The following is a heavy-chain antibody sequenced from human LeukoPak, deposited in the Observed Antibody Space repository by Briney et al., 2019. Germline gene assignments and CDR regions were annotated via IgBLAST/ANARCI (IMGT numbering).Heavy chain of an antibody. Sequence: SETLSLTCSVSGGSISSGEYYWSWIRQSPGKGLEWIGYIYYSGSTYYNPSLKSRVTISLDTSKNQFSLKLSSVTAADTAVYYCARVFRFLECSYFDYWGQGTLVTVSS. CDR1: GGSISSGEYY. CDR2: IYYSGST. J-gene: IGHJ4*02. D-gene: IGHD3-3*01. V-gene: IGHV4-30-4*02. CDR3: ARVFRFLECSYFDY.